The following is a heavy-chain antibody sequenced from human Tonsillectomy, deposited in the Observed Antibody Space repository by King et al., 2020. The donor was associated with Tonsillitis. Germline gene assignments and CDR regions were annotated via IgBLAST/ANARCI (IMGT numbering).Heavy chain of an antibody. J-gene: IGHJ4*02. CDR3: AKGQLSSDY. CDR2: IRYDGSNE. D-gene: IGHD5-18*01. V-gene: IGHV3-30*02. Sequence: VQLVEFGGGVVQPGGSLRLSCAASGFSFSNYGMHWVRQAPGKGLEWVAFIRYDGSNENYADSVKGRFTISRDNSKNTLYLQMKSLRPEDTAMYYCAKGQLSSDYWGQGTLVTVSS. CDR1: GFSFSNYG.